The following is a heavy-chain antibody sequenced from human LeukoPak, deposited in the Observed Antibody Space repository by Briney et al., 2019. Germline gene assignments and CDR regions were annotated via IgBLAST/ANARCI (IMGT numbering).Heavy chain of an antibody. V-gene: IGHV3-7*05. CDR1: GFTFSSHW. CDR2: IKQDGSEK. Sequence: GGSLRLSCAASGFTFSSHWMSWVRQGPGKGLEWVANIKQDGSEKDYVDSVKGRFTISRANAKNPLYLQMNSLRAEDTAVYYCARSNREFASGSGDFWGQGTLVTVSS. CDR3: ARSNREFASGSGDF. J-gene: IGHJ4*02. D-gene: IGHD3-10*01.